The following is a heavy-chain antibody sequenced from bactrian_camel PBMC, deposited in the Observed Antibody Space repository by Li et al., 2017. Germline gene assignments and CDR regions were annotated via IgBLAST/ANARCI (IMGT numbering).Heavy chain of an antibody. Sequence: HVQLVESGGGSVKTGGSLKLSCVASRGADDYNWMAWFRQVPGKEREGISVISTRGGITFYADSVKGRFTISRDNAKNTLSLILNSLKTEDTAMYYCAKEGEREPGYNEYGAEFDYWGQGTQVTVS. D-gene: IGHD8*01. CDR1: RGADDYNW. CDR2: ISTRGGIT. J-gene: IGHJ4*01. CDR3: AKEGEREPGYNEYGAEFDY. V-gene: IGHV3S1*01.